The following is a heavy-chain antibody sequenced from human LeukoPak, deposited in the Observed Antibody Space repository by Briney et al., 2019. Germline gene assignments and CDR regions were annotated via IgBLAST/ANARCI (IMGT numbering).Heavy chain of an antibody. CDR2: ISSSGSTI. J-gene: IGHJ4*02. CDR3: ARDHNDYVWGSNPY. CDR1: GFTFSSYG. V-gene: IGHV3-48*03. D-gene: IGHD3-16*01. Sequence: GGSLRLSCAASGFTFSSYGMNWVRQAPGKGLEWVSYISSSGSTIYYAGSVKGRFTISRDNAKNSLYLQMNSLRAEDTAVYYCARDHNDYVWGSNPYWGQGTLVTVSS.